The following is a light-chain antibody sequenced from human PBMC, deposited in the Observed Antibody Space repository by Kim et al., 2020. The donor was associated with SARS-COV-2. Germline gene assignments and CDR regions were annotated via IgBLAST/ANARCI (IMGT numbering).Light chain of an antibody. J-gene: IGKJ1*01. CDR2: AAS. CDR1: QGINND. V-gene: IGKV1-27*01. Sequence: ASVGDRVTITCRASQGINNDLAWYQQKPGKVPKVLIYAASSLQSGVPSRFSGSGSGTDFTLTISSLQPEDVGTYYCQKYNGAPWTFGQGTKVDIK. CDR3: QKYNGAPWT.